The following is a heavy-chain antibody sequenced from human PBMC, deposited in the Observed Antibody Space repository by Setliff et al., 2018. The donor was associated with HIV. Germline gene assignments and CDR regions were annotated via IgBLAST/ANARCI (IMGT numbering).Heavy chain of an antibody. CDR2: IYYTENT. CDR1: GGSITNSNYY. V-gene: IGHV4-39*01. J-gene: IGHJ4*01. D-gene: IGHD5-12*01. CDR3: ATLRWLRSKHSDY. Sequence: SETLSLTCTVSGGSITNSNYYWGWFRQPPGKGLEWIGAIYYTENTYYNPSLKSRVTMSVDTSKNQFSLKLRSVTAADTAVYFCATLRWLRSKHSDYWGQGIQVTSPQ.